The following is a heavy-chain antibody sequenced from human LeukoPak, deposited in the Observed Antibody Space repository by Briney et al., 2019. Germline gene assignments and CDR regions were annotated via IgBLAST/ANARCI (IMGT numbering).Heavy chain of an antibody. CDR1: GGSISSGGHY. CDR3: ARGHRRGPSPDDAFDI. V-gene: IGHV4-31*03. D-gene: IGHD2-15*01. J-gene: IGHJ3*02. CDR2: IYYSGST. Sequence: SETLSLTCTVSGGSISSGGHYWSWIRQHPGKGLEWIGYIYYSGSTYYNPSLKSRVTISVDTSKNQFSLKLSSVTAADTAVYYCARGHRRGPSPDDAFDIWGQGTMVTVSS.